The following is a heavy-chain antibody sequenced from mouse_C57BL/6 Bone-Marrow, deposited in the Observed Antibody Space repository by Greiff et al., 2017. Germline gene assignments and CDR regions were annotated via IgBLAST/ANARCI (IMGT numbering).Heavy chain of an antibody. J-gene: IGHJ4*01. CDR1: GFSLSTFGMG. V-gene: IGHV8-8*01. CDR2: IWWDDDK. D-gene: IGHD2-1*01. Sequence: QVTLKESGPGLLQPSQTLSLSCSSSGFSLSTFGMGVGRIRPPPGQGLDWLAHIWWDDDKYYNPALKSRLTISEETSTKQVFLKIANVDTADTATYYCARMGDPYGNYDDYYAMDYWGQGTSVTVSS. CDR3: ARMGDPYGNYDDYYAMDY.